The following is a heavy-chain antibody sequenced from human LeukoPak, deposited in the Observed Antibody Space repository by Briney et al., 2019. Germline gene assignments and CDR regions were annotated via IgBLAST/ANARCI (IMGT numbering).Heavy chain of an antibody. CDR1: GYTFTSYG. D-gene: IGHD4-17*01. J-gene: IGHJ3*02. V-gene: IGHV1-18*01. Sequence: ASVKVSCKASGYTFTSYGISWVRQAPGQGLEWMGWISAYNGNTNYAQKLQGRVTMTTDTSTSTAYMELRSLRSDDTAVYYCARDRLDYERVAFDIWGQGTMVTVSS. CDR2: ISAYNGNT. CDR3: ARDRLDYERVAFDI.